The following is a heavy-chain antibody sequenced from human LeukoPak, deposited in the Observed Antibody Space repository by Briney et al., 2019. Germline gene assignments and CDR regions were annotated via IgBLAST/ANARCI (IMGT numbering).Heavy chain of an antibody. CDR1: GYTFTSYG. Sequence: ASVKVSCKASGYTFTSYGISWVRQAPGQGLEWMGWISAYNGNTNYAQKLQGRVTMTTDTSTSTAYMELRSLRSDDTAVYYCARAAIWFGELTGGLDYWGQGTLVTVSS. V-gene: IGHV1-18*01. CDR3: ARAAIWFGELTGGLDY. CDR2: ISAYNGNT. D-gene: IGHD3-10*01. J-gene: IGHJ4*02.